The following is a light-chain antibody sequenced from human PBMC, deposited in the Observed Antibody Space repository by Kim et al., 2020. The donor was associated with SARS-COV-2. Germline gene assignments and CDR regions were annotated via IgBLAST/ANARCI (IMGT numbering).Light chain of an antibody. CDR1: QDISNY. Sequence: DIQMNQSPSSLSASVGDRVTITGRASQDISNYLAWYQQKPGKVPRVLIYAASALQSGVPSRFSGSGSGTDFTLTISSLQPEDVGSYYCQKYNSAPWTFGHGTKVDIK. V-gene: IGKV1-27*01. CDR2: AAS. J-gene: IGKJ1*01. CDR3: QKYNSAPWT.